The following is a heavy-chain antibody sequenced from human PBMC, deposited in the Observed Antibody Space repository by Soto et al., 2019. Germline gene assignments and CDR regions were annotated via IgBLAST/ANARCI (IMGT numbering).Heavy chain of an antibody. D-gene: IGHD6-13*01. Sequence: SVKVSCKASGGTFSSYRINWVRQAPGQGLEWVGGNVPIYRTADYAQKFQGRVTITADEPARTSYMELRSLKSQDTAVYYCVRDSGAKLSSSWGQGTLVTVSS. CDR1: GGTFSSYR. CDR2: NVPIYRTA. CDR3: VRDSGAKLSSS. V-gene: IGHV1-69*13. J-gene: IGHJ4*02.